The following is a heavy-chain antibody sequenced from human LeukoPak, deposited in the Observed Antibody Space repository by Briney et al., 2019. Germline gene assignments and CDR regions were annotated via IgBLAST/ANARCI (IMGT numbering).Heavy chain of an antibody. D-gene: IGHD3-9*01. CDR1: GYSVRSGFY. Sequence: SETLSLTCTVSGYSVRSGFYWGWIRQPPGKGLESIGNIYHSGITYYTPSLNSRVTISVDTSKNQFYLKLSSVTAADTAVYYCARAVGYFDWLPLFDYWGQGTLVTVSS. CDR3: ARAVGYFDWLPLFDY. CDR2: IYHSGIT. V-gene: IGHV4-38-2*02. J-gene: IGHJ4*02.